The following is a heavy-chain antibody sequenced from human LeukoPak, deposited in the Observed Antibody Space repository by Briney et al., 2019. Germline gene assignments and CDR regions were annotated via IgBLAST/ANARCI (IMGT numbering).Heavy chain of an antibody. V-gene: IGHV1-46*01. J-gene: IGHJ3*02. D-gene: IGHD3-22*01. CDR3: ARCTTINYYDSSGYLYAFDT. CDR2: INPSGGST. Sequence: ASVKVSCKASGYTFTSYYMHWVRQAPGQGLEWMGIINPSGGSTSYAQKFQGRVTMTRDTSTSTVYMELSSLRSEDTAVYYCARCTTINYYDSSGYLYAFDTWGQGTMVTVSS. CDR1: GYTFTSYY.